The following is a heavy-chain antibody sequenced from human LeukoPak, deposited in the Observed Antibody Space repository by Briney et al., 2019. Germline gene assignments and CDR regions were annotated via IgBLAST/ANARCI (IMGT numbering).Heavy chain of an antibody. J-gene: IGHJ4*02. CDR2: ITTSGSTI. CDR3: AKSNDWSGMYYFDF. D-gene: IGHD3-9*01. Sequence: GGSLRLSCGASGFTFSNYEMNWVRQAPGKGLEWISYITTSGSTIDYADSVKGRFTISRDNAKNSLYLQMNSLRAEGTAVYYCAKSNDWSGMYYFDFWGQGTLVTVSS. CDR1: GFTFSNYE. V-gene: IGHV3-48*03.